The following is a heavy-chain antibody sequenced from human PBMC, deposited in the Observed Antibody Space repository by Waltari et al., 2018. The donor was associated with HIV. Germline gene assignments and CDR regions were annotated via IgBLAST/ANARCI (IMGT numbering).Heavy chain of an antibody. J-gene: IGHJ6*02. D-gene: IGHD2-2*02. V-gene: IGHV3-23*01. CDR3: TKDPRDTDGMDV. CDR2: INGSGGRT. Sequence: EVQLLESGGGLVQPGGSLRLSCAASGFAFSRYAMTWVRQGPGKGLELVSSINGSGGRTYYADSVKGRFSISRDNSKNTLYLEMKSLRAEDTAIYYCTKDPRDTDGMDVWGQGTAVTVSS. CDR1: GFAFSRYA.